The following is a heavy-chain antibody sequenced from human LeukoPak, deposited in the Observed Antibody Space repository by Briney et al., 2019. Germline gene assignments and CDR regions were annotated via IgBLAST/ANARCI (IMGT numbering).Heavy chain of an antibody. J-gene: IGHJ6*02. V-gene: IGHV1-18*01. D-gene: IGHD6-19*01. CDR1: GYTFTSYG. Sequence: GASVKVSCKASGYTFTSYGISWVRQAPGQGLEWMGWISAYNGNTNYAQKLQGRVTMTTDTSTSTAYMELRSLRSDDTAVYYCARVPPYSSGWYVPGYYYYGMDVWGQGTTVTVSS. CDR3: ARVPPYSSGWYVPGYYYYGMDV. CDR2: ISAYNGNT.